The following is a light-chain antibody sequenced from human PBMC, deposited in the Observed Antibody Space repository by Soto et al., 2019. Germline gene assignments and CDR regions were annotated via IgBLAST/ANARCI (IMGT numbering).Light chain of an antibody. CDR2: EVS. J-gene: IGLJ1*01. V-gene: IGLV2-14*01. CDR3: SSYTSSSPFYV. CDR1: SSDVGGYNY. Sequence: QSVLTQPASVSGSPGQSITISCTGTSSDVGGYNYVSWYQQHPGKAPKLMIYEVSNRPSGVSNRFSGSKSGNTASLTISGLQAEDEAYYYCSSYTSSSPFYVFGTGTKLTVL.